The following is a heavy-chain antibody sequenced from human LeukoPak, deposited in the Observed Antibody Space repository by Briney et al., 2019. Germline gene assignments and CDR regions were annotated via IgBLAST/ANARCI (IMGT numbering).Heavy chain of an antibody. V-gene: IGHV3-66*01. Sequence: PGGSLRLSCAASGFTVSSNYMSWVRQAPGKGLEWVSVIYSGGSTYYADSVKGRFTISRDNSKNTLYLQMNSLRAEDTAVHYCAREGTAMVFDYWGQGTLVTVSS. CDR2: IYSGGST. J-gene: IGHJ4*02. CDR1: GFTVSSNY. CDR3: AREGTAMVFDY. D-gene: IGHD5-18*01.